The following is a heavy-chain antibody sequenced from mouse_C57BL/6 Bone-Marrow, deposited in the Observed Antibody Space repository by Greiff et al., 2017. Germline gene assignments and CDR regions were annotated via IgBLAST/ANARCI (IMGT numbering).Heavy chain of an antibody. D-gene: IGHD2-2*01. CDR1: GYTFTDYN. CDR2: INPNNGGT. J-gene: IGHJ4*01. CDR3: ARLGVTTKGYYAMDY. V-gene: IGHV1-18*01. Sequence: VQLQQSGPELVKPGASVKIPCKASGYTFTDYNMDWVKQSHGKSLELIGDINPNNGGTIYNQKFKGKATLTVDKSSSTAYMELRSLTSEDTAVYYCARLGVTTKGYYAMDYWGQGTSVTVSS.